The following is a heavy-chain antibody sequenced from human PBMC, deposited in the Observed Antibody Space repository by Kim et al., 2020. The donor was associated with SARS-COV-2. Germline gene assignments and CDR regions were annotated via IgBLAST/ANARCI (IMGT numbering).Heavy chain of an antibody. D-gene: IGHD1-1*01. CDR3: AKVPGGMGTGWFDP. J-gene: IGHJ5*02. CDR1: GFTFSSYA. Sequence: GGSLRLSCAASGFTFSSYAMSWVRQAPGKGLEWVSGIRGSGDSTYHADSVKGRFTISRDNSKNTLYLQMNSLRTEDTAVYYCAKVPGGMGTGWFDPWGQGTLVTVSS. CDR2: IRGSGDST. V-gene: IGHV3-23*01.